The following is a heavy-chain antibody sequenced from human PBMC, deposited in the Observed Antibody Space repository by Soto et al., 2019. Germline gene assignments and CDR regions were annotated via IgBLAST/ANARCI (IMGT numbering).Heavy chain of an antibody. CDR2: ISGSGGST. CDR1: GFTFSSYA. J-gene: IGHJ4*02. V-gene: IGHV3-23*01. Sequence: GGSLRLSCAASGFTFSSYAMSWVRQAPGKGLEWVSAISGSGGSTYYADSVKGRFTISRDNSKNTLYLQMNSLRAEDTAVYYCALPTLTKRDYGDYPKQPLPLDFDYWGQGTLVTVSS. CDR3: ALPTLTKRDYGDYPKQPLPLDFDY. D-gene: IGHD4-17*01.